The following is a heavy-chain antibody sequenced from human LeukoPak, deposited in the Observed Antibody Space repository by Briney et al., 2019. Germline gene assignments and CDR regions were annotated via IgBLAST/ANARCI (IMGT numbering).Heavy chain of an antibody. CDR1: GYTFTSYG. Sequence: ASVKVSCKASGYTFTSYGISWVRQAPGRGLEWMGWLSAYNGNTNYAQKLQGRVTMTTDTSTSTAYMELRSLRSDDTAVYYCARDRIFITGTTEPWFYWGQGTLVTVSS. D-gene: IGHD1-7*01. CDR3: ARDRIFITGTTEPWFY. V-gene: IGHV1-18*01. CDR2: LSAYNGNT. J-gene: IGHJ4*02.